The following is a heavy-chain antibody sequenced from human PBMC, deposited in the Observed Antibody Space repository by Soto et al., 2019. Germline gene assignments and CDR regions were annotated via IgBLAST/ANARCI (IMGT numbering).Heavy chain of an antibody. J-gene: IGHJ6*02. D-gene: IGHD3-10*01. V-gene: IGHV1-8*01. CDR2: MHPNSGNT. CDR1: GYTFTSYD. Sequence: QVQLVQSGAEVKKPGASVKVSCKASGYTFTSYDINWVRQATGQGLEWMGWMHPNSGNTGYAQKFQGRVNMTRNTSISTAYMELSSLRSEDTAVYYSAKSIWGLRGVRYYYGMDVWGQGTTVTVSS. CDR3: AKSIWGLRGVRYYYGMDV.